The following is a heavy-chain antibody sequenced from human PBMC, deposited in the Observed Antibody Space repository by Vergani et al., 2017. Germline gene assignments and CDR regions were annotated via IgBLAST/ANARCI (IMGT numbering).Heavy chain of an antibody. CDR2: INPNSGGT. CDR3: SRDKGYSYGYGWGMDV. Sequence: QVQLVQSGAEVKKPGASVKVSCKASGYTFTCYYMHWVRQAPGQGLEWMGWINPNSGGTNYAQKFQVRVTMTRDTSISPAYMELSRLRSDDTAVYYCSRDKGYSYGYGWGMDVWGQGTTVTVSS. D-gene: IGHD5-18*01. CDR1: GYTFTCYY. V-gene: IGHV1-2*02. J-gene: IGHJ6*02.